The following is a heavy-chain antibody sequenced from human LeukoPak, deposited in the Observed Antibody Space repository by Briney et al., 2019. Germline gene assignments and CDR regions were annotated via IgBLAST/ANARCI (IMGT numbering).Heavy chain of an antibody. D-gene: IGHD3-3*01. CDR1: GFTFSSYE. CDR2: ISSSGSTI. J-gene: IGHJ6*03. CDR3: AREHVRSGYPDYMDV. V-gene: IGHV3-48*03. Sequence: GGSLRLSCAASGFTFSSYEMHWVRQAPGKGLEWVSYISSSGSTIYYADSVKGRFTISRDNAKNSLYLQMNSLRAEDTAVYYCAREHVRSGYPDYMDVWGKGTTVTVSS.